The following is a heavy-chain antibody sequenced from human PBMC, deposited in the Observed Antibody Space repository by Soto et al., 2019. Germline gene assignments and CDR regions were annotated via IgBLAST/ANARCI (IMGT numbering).Heavy chain of an antibody. D-gene: IGHD3-22*01. CDR2: IYPGDSDT. Sequence: PGESRKISCKGSGYRFSRYWIAWVRQTPGKGLEWMGLIYPGDSDTRYSPSFQGQVTISADKSITTAYLQWSSLKASDTAIYYCARDTFSGDSSGPHYWGQGPLVSVSS. CDR3: ARDTFSGDSSGPHY. CDR1: GYRFSRYW. V-gene: IGHV5-51*01. J-gene: IGHJ4*02.